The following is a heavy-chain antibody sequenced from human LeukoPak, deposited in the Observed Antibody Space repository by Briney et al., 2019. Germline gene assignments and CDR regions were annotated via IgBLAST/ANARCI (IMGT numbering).Heavy chain of an antibody. Sequence: GGSLRLSCAASGFTFSSYWMSWVRQAPGKGLEWVANIKQDGSEKYYVDSEKGRFTISRDNAKNSLYLQMNSLRAEDTAVYYCARVPAGVIGMKDAFDIWGQGTMVTVSS. V-gene: IGHV3-7*01. CDR1: GFTFSSYW. CDR2: IKQDGSEK. D-gene: IGHD3-16*02. CDR3: ARVPAGVIGMKDAFDI. J-gene: IGHJ3*02.